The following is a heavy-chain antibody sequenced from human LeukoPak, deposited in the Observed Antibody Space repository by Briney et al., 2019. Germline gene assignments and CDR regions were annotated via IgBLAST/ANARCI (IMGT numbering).Heavy chain of an antibody. D-gene: IGHD2-15*01. J-gene: IGHJ4*02. CDR1: GFTFSSYG. Sequence: GGSLRLSCAASGFTFSSYGMHWVRQAPGKGLEWVAFIRYDGSNKYYADSVKGRFTISRDNSKNTLFLQMNRLRPEDAAVYYCAKAPVTTCRGAFCYPFDYWGLGTLVTVSS. V-gene: IGHV3-30*02. CDR3: AKAPVTTCRGAFCYPFDY. CDR2: IRYDGSNK.